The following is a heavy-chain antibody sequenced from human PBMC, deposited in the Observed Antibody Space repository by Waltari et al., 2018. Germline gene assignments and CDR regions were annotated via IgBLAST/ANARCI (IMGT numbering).Heavy chain of an antibody. Sequence: QVQLVQSGAEVKKPGSSVKVSCKASGGTFSSYAISWVRQAPGQGLEWMGGIIPILGIANYAQKFQGRVTITADESTSTAYMELSSLRSEDTAVYYCARDLLGPRGRGAFDIWGQGTMVTVSS. V-gene: IGHV1-69*04. D-gene: IGHD3-10*01. J-gene: IGHJ3*02. CDR2: IIPILGIA. CDR3: ARDLLGPRGRGAFDI. CDR1: GGTFSSYA.